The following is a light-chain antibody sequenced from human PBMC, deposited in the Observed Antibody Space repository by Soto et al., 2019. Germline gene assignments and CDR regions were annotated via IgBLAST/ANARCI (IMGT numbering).Light chain of an antibody. CDR2: DSS. J-gene: IGKJ3*01. V-gene: IGKV1-33*01. CDR3: QQYDNVPFT. Sequence: DIQMTQSPSSLSASVGDRVTITCQASQDITNYLNWYQQKPGEAPKLLIYDSSNLQTGVPSRFSGSGSGTDFSFSIDSLRSEDVATYDCQQYDNVPFTFGPGTTVDIK. CDR1: QDITNY.